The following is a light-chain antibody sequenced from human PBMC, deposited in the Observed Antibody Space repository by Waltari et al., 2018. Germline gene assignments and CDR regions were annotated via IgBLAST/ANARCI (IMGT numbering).Light chain of an antibody. CDR1: QIISSY. CDR2: AAS. V-gene: IGKV1-39*01. Sequence: DIQMTQSPSSLSASVGDRVTITCRSSQIISSYLNWYQQKPGKAPKLLIYAASSLQSGVPSRCSGSGSGTDFTLTISSLQPEDFATYYCQQSYSTPRTFGQGTKVEIK. CDR3: QQSYSTPRT. J-gene: IGKJ1*01.